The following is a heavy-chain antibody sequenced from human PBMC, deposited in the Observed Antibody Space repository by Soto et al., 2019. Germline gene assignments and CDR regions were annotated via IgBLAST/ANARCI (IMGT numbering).Heavy chain of an antibody. CDR3: ARTEQQLENFDY. J-gene: IGHJ4*02. V-gene: IGHV1-2*04. Sequence: ASVKVSCKASGYTFTGYYMHWVRQAPGQGLEWMGWINPNSGGTNYAQKFQGWVTMIRDTSISTAYMELSRLRSDDTAVYYCARTEQQLENFDYWGQGTLVTVSS. D-gene: IGHD6-13*01. CDR2: INPNSGGT. CDR1: GYTFTGYY.